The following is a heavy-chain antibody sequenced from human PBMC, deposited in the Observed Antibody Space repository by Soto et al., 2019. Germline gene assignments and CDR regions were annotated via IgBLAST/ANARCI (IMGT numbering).Heavy chain of an antibody. J-gene: IGHJ6*02. V-gene: IGHV1-2*02. D-gene: IGHD3-3*01. CDR1: GYTFTGYY. Sequence: GASVKVSCKASGYTFTGYYMHWVRQAPGQGLEWMGWINPSSGGTNYAQKFQDRVTMTRDTSISTAYMELRILTSDDTALYYCARDQKSFHDFWSGYSQTDDYHGLDVRGQGTTVTVSS. CDR3: ARDQKSFHDFWSGYSQTDDYHGLDV. CDR2: INPSSGGT.